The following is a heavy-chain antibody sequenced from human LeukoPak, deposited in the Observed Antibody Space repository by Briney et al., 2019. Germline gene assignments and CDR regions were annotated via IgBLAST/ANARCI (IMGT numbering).Heavy chain of an antibody. CDR2: LSAGGGTT. CDR1: GFSFSSYA. CDR3: AKLPREYCSSTSCPNWFDT. J-gene: IGHJ5*02. D-gene: IGHD2-2*01. Sequence: PGGSLRLSCAASGFSFSSYAMTWVRQAPGKGLEWVSALSAGGGTTYYADSVKGRFTTSRDNSKNTLYLHMNSLRAEDTAVYYCAKLPREYCSSTSCPNWFDTWGQGTLVTVSS. V-gene: IGHV3-23*01.